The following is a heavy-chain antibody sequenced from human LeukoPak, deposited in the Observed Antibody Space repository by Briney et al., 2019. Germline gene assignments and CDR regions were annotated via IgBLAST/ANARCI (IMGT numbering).Heavy chain of an antibody. CDR3: ARADIVVVPAAIGGAFDI. D-gene: IGHD2-2*02. CDR2: IYYSGST. Sequence: SETLSLTCTVSGGSISSYYWSWIRQPPGKGLEWIGYIYYSGSTNYNPSLKSRVTISVDTSKNQFSLKLSSVTAADTAVYYCARADIVVVPAAIGGAFDIWGQGTMVTVSS. J-gene: IGHJ3*02. V-gene: IGHV4-59*01. CDR1: GGSISSYY.